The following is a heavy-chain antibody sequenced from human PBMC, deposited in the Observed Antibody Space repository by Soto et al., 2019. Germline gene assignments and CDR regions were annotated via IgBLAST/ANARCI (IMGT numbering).Heavy chain of an antibody. V-gene: IGHV4-59*08. CDR1: GGSISSYY. CDR2: IYYSGST. D-gene: IGHD3-22*01. J-gene: IGHJ4*02. Sequence: SETLSLTCTVSGGSISSYYWSWIRQPPGKGLEWVGSIYYSGSTNYNPSLRSRVTISVDTSKNQFSLKLRSVTAADTAVFYCAGLYPYESSGYHLNFWGQGTLVTVS. CDR3: AGLYPYESSGYHLNF.